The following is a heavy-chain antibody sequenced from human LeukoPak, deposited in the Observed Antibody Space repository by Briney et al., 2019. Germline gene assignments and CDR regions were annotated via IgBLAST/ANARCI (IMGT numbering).Heavy chain of an antibody. CDR1: GYSISSGYY. CDR2: IYHSGST. J-gene: IGHJ4*02. CDR3: ARWAGNSYYDFWSGYYLDY. V-gene: IGHV4-38-2*01. Sequence: SETMSLTCAVSGYSISSGYYWGWIPQPPGKGLEWIGSIYHSGSTYYNPSLKSRVTISVDTSKNQFSLKLSSVTAADTAVYYCARWAGNSYYDFWSGYYLDYWGQGTLVTVSS. D-gene: IGHD3-3*01.